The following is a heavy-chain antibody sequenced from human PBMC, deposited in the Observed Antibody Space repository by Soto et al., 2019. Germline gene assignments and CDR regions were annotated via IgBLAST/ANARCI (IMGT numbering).Heavy chain of an antibody. CDR1: GFTFSSYA. CDR3: ARPLWRDDYNWGYFDL. CDR2: ISYDGSNK. J-gene: IGHJ2*01. V-gene: IGHV3-30-3*01. Sequence: SLRLSCAASGFTFSSYAMHWVRQAPGKGLEWVAVISYDGSNKYYADSVKGRFTISRDNSKNTLYLQMNSLRAEDTALYYCARPLWRDDYNWGYFDLWGRGTLVTVSS. D-gene: IGHD4-4*01.